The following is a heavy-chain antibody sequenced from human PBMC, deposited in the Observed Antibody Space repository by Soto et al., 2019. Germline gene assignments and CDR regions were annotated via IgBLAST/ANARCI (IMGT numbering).Heavy chain of an antibody. V-gene: IGHV1-18*04. J-gene: IGHJ6*02. CDR2: ISAYDGNT. Sequence: QAQLVQSGAEVKKPGASVKVSCKDSGYTFTSYGINWVRQAPGQGLEWLGWISAYDGNTKYAQSVQGRVSMTTDTSTKTAYMELRSLRSDETAMYYCARGGYYDSSGSRNYYYYGMNVWGQGTTVSVSS. D-gene: IGHD3-22*01. CDR1: GYTFTSYG. CDR3: ARGGYYDSSGSRNYYYYGMNV.